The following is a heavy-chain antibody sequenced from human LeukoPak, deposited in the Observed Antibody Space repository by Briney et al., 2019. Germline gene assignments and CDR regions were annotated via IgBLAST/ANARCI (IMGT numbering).Heavy chain of an antibody. CDR3: TRGTAVAGTDY. CDR2: INSDGSST. V-gene: IGHV3-74*01. D-gene: IGHD6-19*01. CDR1: GFTFRSYW. Sequence: GGSLRLSCAAFGFTFRSYWMHWVRQAPGKGLVWVSRINSDGSSTSYADSVKGRFTISRDNAKNTLYLQMNSLRDEDTAVYYCTRGTAVAGTDYWGQGILVTVSS. J-gene: IGHJ4*02.